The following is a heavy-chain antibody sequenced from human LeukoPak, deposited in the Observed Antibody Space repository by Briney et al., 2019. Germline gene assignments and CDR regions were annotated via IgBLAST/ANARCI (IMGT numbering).Heavy chain of an antibody. D-gene: IGHD1-26*01. CDR2: IYSGGST. CDR3: AKGLSVGATAGDNFDY. CDR1: GFTVSSNY. J-gene: IGHJ4*02. Sequence: GGSLRLSCAASGFTVSSNYMSWVRQAPGKGLEWVSVIYSGGSTYYADSVKGRFTISRDNSKNTLYLQMNSLRAEDTAVYYCAKGLSVGATAGDNFDYWGQGTLVTVSS. V-gene: IGHV3-53*05.